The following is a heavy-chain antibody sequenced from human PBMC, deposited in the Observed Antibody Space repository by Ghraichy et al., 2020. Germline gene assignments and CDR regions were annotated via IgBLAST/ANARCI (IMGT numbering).Heavy chain of an antibody. D-gene: IGHD3-10*01. Sequence: SQTLSLTCTVSDFSIRSYSCRWLRQPPGKSLQSIGYIYSSVRTHYHPSLKIRVTISLDTSKDQFSLKVSSVTAADTAVYYCASARIGAFDYWVQEPRSPSPQ. CDR1: DFSIRSYS. V-gene: IGHV4-59*01. J-gene: IGHJ4*01. CDR2: IYSSVRT. CDR3: ASARIGAFDY.